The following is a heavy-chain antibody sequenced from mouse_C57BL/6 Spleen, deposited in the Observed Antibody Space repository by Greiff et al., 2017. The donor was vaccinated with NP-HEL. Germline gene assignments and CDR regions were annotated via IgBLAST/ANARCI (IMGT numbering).Heavy chain of an antibody. J-gene: IGHJ4*01. CDR2: ISSGSSTI. Sequence: DVMLVESGGGLVKPGGSLTLSCAASGFTFSDYGMHWVRQAPEKGLEWVAYISSGSSTIYYADTVKGRFTISRDNAKNTLFLQMTSLRSEDTAMYYCARGLLRSYAMDYWGQGTSVTVSS. CDR1: GFTFSDYG. CDR3: ARGLLRSYAMDY. V-gene: IGHV5-17*01. D-gene: IGHD1-1*01.